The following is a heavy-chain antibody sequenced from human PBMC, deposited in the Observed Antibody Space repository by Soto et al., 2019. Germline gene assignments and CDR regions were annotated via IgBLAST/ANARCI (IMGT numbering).Heavy chain of an antibody. D-gene: IGHD6-13*01. CDR3: ARHNRQQLASVDY. J-gene: IGHJ4*02. Sequence: PSETLSLTCTVSGGSISSYYWSWIRQPPGKGLEWIGYIYYSGSTNYNPSLKSRVTISVDTSKNQFSLKLSSVTAADTAVYYCARHNRQQLASVDYWGQGTLVTVSS. CDR2: IYYSGST. V-gene: IGHV4-59*08. CDR1: GGSISSYY.